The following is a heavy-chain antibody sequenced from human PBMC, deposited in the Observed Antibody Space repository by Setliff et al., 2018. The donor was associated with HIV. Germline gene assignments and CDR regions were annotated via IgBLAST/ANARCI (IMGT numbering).Heavy chain of an antibody. CDR1: GFTFTSYS. CDR2: MSDSGNSI. CDR3: ARAPRYGDVDY. Sequence: PGGSLRLSCTGSGFTFTSYSVNWVRQAPGKGLEWLSYMSDSGNSICYADSLQGRFTVSRDDAKNSMYLQMDSLRVDDSAIYYCARAPRYGDVDYWGQGTLVTVSS. V-gene: IGHV3-48*01. D-gene: IGHD4-17*01. J-gene: IGHJ4*02.